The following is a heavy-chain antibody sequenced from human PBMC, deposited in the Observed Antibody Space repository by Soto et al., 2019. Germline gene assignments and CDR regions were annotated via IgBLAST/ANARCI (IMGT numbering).Heavy chain of an antibody. V-gene: IGHV3-66*01. Sequence: GGSLRLSCAASGFTFGASALQWVRQASGKGLEWVSAIYSGGNTYYADSVKVRFTISRDNSENTLYLQMNSLRAEDTAVYYCARATMIGLLSSWGQGTLVTVSS. CDR1: GFTFGASA. CDR2: IYSGGNT. CDR3: ARATMIGLLSS. J-gene: IGHJ5*02. D-gene: IGHD3-22*01.